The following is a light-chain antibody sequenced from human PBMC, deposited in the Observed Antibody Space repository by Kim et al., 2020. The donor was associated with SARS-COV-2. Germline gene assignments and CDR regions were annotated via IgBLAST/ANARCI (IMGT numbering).Light chain of an antibody. CDR2: AAS. V-gene: IGKV1-39*01. J-gene: IGKJ1*01. CDR3: QQRYSTPQT. Sequence: DIQMTQSPSSLSSSVGDRVTLTCRASPSISSYLNWYQQKPGKAPKLLIYAASSLQSGVPSRFSGSGSGTDFTITISSLQPEDFATYYCQQRYSTPQTFGLGTKVDIK. CDR1: PSISSY.